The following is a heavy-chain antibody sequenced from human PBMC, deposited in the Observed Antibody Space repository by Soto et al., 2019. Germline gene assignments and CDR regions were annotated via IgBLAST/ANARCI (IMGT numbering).Heavy chain of an antibody. CDR3: AIEPDPGYFQH. V-gene: IGHV1-18*01. Sequence: ASVKVSCKASGYTFTSYGINWVRQAPGQGLEWMGWISAYNGNTNYAQKLQGRVTMTTDTSTSTAYMELRSLRSDDTAVYYCAIEPDPGYFQHWGQGTLVTVSS. CDR1: GYTFTSYG. J-gene: IGHJ1*01. CDR2: ISAYNGNT.